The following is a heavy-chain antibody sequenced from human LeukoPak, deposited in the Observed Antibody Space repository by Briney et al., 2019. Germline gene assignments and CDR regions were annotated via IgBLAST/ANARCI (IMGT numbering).Heavy chain of an antibody. CDR3: AKDPVVYHGGSGWHYFDY. D-gene: IGHD6-19*01. CDR1: GFTFSNYA. Sequence: PGGSLRLSCAASGFTFSNYAMSWVRQAPGKGLEWVSTISGSGGNTYYADSVKGRFTISRDNSMDTLYLQMNSLKAEDTAVYYCAKDPVVYHGGSGWHYFDYWGQGTLVTVSS. J-gene: IGHJ4*02. V-gene: IGHV3-23*01. CDR2: ISGSGGNT.